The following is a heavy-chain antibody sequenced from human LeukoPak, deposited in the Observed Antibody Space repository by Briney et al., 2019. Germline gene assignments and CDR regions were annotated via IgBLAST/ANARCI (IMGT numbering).Heavy chain of an antibody. CDR3: AKDTSSSSYFDY. J-gene: IGHJ4*02. V-gene: IGHV3-23*01. CDR2: ISGSGGST. CDR1: GFTFSNCT. D-gene: IGHD6-6*01. Sequence: GGSLRLSCAASGFTFSNCTMNWVRQAPGKGLEWVSAISGSGGSTYYADSVKGRFTISRDNSKNTLYLQMNSLRAEDTAVYYCAKDTSSSSYFDYWGQGTLVTVSS.